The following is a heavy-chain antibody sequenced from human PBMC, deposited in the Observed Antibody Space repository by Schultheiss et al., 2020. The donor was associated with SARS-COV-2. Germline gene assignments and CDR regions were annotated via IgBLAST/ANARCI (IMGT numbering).Heavy chain of an antibody. J-gene: IGHJ6*02. Sequence: GGSLRLSCSASGFTFSGSAMHWVRQASGKGLEWVGRIRSKANSYATAYAASVKGRFTISRDDSKNTAYLLMNSLKSEDTAVYYCSRFGGLDYYYYYGMDVWGQGTTVTVSS. D-gene: IGHD3-10*01. V-gene: IGHV3-73*01. CDR3: SRFGGLDYYYYYGMDV. CDR2: IRSKANSYAT. CDR1: GFTFSGSA.